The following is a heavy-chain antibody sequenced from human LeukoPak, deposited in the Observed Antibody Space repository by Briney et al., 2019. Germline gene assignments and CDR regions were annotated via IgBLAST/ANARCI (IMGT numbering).Heavy chain of an antibody. V-gene: IGHV3-21*01. CDR2: ISSSSSYI. D-gene: IGHD3-16*01. CDR3: ARPAYTAAYDL. CDR1: GFTFSSYS. J-gene: IGHJ3*01. Sequence: GGPLRLSCAASGFTFSSYSMNWVRQAPGKGLEWVSSISSSSSYIYYADSMKGRFTISRDNAKNSLYLQMNSLRAEDTAVYYCARPAYTAAYDLWGQGTLVTVSS.